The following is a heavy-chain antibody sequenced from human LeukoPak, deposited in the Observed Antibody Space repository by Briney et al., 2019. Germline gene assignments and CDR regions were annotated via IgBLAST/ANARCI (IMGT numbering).Heavy chain of an antibody. CDR3: AREIRYSSSSPYFDY. V-gene: IGHV3-30-3*01. J-gene: IGHJ4*02. CDR2: ISYDGSNK. CDR1: GFTFSSYA. Sequence: GSLRLSCAASGFTFSSYAMHWVRQAPGKGLEWVAVISYDGSNKYYADSVKGRFTISRDNSKNTLYLQMNSLRAEDTAVYYCAREIRYSSSSPYFDYWGQGTLVTVSS. D-gene: IGHD6-6*01.